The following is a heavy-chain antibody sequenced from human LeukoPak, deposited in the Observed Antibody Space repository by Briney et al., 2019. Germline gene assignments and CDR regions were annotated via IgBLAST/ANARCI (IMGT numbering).Heavy chain of an antibody. CDR3: SRGPPDGSGNYYPGDC. V-gene: IGHV3-23*01. D-gene: IGHD3-10*01. Sequence: GGSLRLSCAASGFTFSSYTMNWVRQAPGKGLEWVSAISGSGVGTYYADSVKGRFTISRDNSWNTLYLQMNSLRAEDTAVYYCSRGPPDGSGNYYPGDCWGQGTLVTVSS. CDR1: GFTFSSYT. J-gene: IGHJ4*02. CDR2: ISGSGVGT.